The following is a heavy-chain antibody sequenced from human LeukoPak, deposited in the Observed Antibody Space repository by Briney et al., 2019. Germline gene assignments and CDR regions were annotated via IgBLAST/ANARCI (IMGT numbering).Heavy chain of an antibody. J-gene: IGHJ4*02. D-gene: IGHD3-22*01. CDR3: AVGRFYFDTTSFFTGF. CDR2: ISYDGSNK. Sequence: GRALRLSCAASGFSVSSYEMHWVRQAPGKGLEWVAVISYDGSNKYYPNSVKGRFTISRDNSRDTLYLQMNSLRQDDTAVYYCAVGRFYFDTTSFFTGFWGQGTLVGVSS. V-gene: IGHV3-30*04. CDR1: GFSVSSYE.